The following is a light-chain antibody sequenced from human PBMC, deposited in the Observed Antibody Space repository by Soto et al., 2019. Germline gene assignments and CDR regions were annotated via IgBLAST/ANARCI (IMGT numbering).Light chain of an antibody. Sequence: EIVLTQSPGTLPLSPRERATLACRASQSVSNNYLAWYQQKPGQAPRLLLYGASNRASGIPDRFRGGASGTYGALTVSRLAPADSAVESCQHYGGSRPFTFGPGTRVDI. CDR3: QHYGGSRPFT. J-gene: IGKJ3*01. CDR1: QSVSNNY. V-gene: IGKV3-20*01. CDR2: GAS.